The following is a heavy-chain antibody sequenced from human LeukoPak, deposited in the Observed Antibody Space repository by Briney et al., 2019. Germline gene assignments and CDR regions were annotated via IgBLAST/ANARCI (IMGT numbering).Heavy chain of an antibody. CDR1: GFTFSSYA. CDR2: ISGSGDNT. CDR3: AREGPRGNSQFDY. Sequence: PGGSLRLSCAASGFTFSSYAMSWVRQAPGKGLEWVSGISGSGDNTYYADSVKGRFTISRDNSKNTLYLQMNSLRAEDTAVYYCAREGPRGNSQFDYWGQGTLVTVSS. V-gene: IGHV3-23*01. D-gene: IGHD2/OR15-2a*01. J-gene: IGHJ4*02.